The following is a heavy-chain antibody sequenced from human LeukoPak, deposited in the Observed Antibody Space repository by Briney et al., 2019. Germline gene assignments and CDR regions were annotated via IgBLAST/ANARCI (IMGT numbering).Heavy chain of an antibody. CDR1: GFTFSSYG. D-gene: IGHD6-13*01. V-gene: IGHV3-33*06. CDR3: AKEDSSSYH. Sequence: PGRSLRLSCAASGFTFSSYGMHWVRQAPGKGLEWVAVIWYDGSNKYYADSVKGRFTTSRDNSKNTLYLQMNSLRAEDTAVYYCAKEDSSSYHWGQGTLVTVSS. CDR2: IWYDGSNK. J-gene: IGHJ5*02.